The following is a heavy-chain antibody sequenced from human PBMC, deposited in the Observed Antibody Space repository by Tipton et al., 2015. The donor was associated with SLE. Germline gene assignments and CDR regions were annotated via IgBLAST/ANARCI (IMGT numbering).Heavy chain of an antibody. D-gene: IGHD3-10*01. CDR1: GFTFSSYG. V-gene: IGHV3-73*01. CDR2: IRSKANSYAT. J-gene: IGHJ4*02. CDR3: AGGVEGSGSYYRYYFDY. Sequence: SLRLSCAASGFTFSSYGMHWVRQASGKGLEWVGRIRSKANSYATAYAASVKGRFTISRDDSKDTAYLQMNSLKTEDTAVYYCAGGVEGSGSYYRYYFDYWGQGTLVTVSS.